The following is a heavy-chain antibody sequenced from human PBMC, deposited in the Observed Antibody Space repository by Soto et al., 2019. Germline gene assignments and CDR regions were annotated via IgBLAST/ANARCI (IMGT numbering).Heavy chain of an antibody. CDR1: GYTFTSYG. Sequence: QVQLVQSGAEVKKPGASVKVSCKASGYTFTSYGISWVRQAPGQGLEWMGWISAYNGNTNYAQKLQGRVTMTTDTSTSTAYMELRSLRSDDTAVYYCARDPPTPVYYYDSSGYSPHDYWGQGTLVTVSS. D-gene: IGHD3-22*01. CDR3: ARDPPTPVYYYDSSGYSPHDY. CDR2: ISAYNGNT. V-gene: IGHV1-18*01. J-gene: IGHJ4*02.